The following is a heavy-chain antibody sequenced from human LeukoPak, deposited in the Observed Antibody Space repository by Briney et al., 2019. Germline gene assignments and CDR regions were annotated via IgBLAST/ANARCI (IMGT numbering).Heavy chain of an antibody. Sequence: PSETLSLTCTVSGGSISSYYWSWIRQPPGKGLEWIGYIYNSGSTNYNPSLKSRVTISVDTSKNQFSLKLNSVTAADTAVYYCARGGTVVRENDYWGQGTLVTVSS. CDR3: ARGGTVVRENDY. J-gene: IGHJ4*02. CDR2: IYNSGST. V-gene: IGHV4-59*01. D-gene: IGHD4-23*01. CDR1: GGSISSYY.